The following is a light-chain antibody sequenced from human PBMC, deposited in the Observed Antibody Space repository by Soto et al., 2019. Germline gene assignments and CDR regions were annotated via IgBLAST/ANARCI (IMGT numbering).Light chain of an antibody. V-gene: IGKV3-20*01. CDR2: GAS. CDR1: QSVASGY. J-gene: IGKJ1*01. CDR3: QLYESSPT. Sequence: ETVLTQSPGTLSLSAGERATLSCRASQSVASGYLVWYQQKPGRTPTVLIYGASTRAAGIPDRFSGSGSGTDFTLTISRLEPEDFAVYYCQLYESSPTFGQGTKVDIK.